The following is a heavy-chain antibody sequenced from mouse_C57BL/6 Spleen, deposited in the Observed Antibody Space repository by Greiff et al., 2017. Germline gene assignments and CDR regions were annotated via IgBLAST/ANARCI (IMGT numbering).Heavy chain of an antibody. CDR1: GFSLSTSGMG. V-gene: IGHV8-12*01. D-gene: IGHD2-4*01. CDR3: ARTYRYDYSYWYFDV. Sequence: QVQLKESGPGILQSSQTLSLTCSFSGFSLSTSGMGVSWIRQPSGKGLEWLAHIYWDDDKRYNPSLKSRLTISKDTSRNQVFLKITSVDTADTATYYCARTYRYDYSYWYFDVWGTGTTVTVSS. CDR2: IYWDDDK. J-gene: IGHJ1*03.